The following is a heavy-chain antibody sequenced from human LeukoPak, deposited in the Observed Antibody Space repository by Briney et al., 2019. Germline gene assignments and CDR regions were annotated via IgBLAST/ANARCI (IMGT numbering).Heavy chain of an antibody. V-gene: IGHV3-48*01. CDR1: GFTFSSYS. CDR2: IGGSSSPI. CDR3: ARGYSSGWYDY. J-gene: IGHJ4*02. D-gene: IGHD6-19*01. Sequence: PGGSLRLSCAASGFTFSSYSMSWVRQAPGRGLEWVSYIGGSSSPIYYADSVKGRFTISRDNAKNSLFLQMSSLRVEDTAVYYCARGYSSGWYDYWGQGTLVTVSS.